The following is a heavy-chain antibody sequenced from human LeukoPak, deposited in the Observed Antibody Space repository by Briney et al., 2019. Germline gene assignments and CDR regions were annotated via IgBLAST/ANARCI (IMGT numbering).Heavy chain of an antibody. J-gene: IGHJ4*02. CDR1: GITFSSHA. CDR2: INSDGTGI. D-gene: IGHD1-26*01. CDR3: ARDRYYSVDY. Sequence: GGSLRLSCAASGITFSSHAMSWVRQAPGKGLVWVARINSDGTGIIYADSVKGRFTISRDNAKNTLFLQMNSLRAEDTAVYYCARDRYYSVDYWGQGTLVTVSS. V-gene: IGHV3-74*01.